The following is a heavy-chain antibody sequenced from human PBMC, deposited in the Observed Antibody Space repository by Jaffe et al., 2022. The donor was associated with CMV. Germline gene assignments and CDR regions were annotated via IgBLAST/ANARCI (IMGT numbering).Heavy chain of an antibody. D-gene: IGHD3-10*01. CDR1: GFTFSNAW. CDR2: IKSKTDGGTT. CDR3: TTDSHPALVWFGDWKSYYYMDV. V-gene: IGHV3-15*01. J-gene: IGHJ6*03. Sequence: EVQLVESGGGLVKPGGSLRLSCAASGFTFSNAWMSWVRQAPGKGLEWVGRIKSKTDGGTTDYAAPVKGRFTISRDDSKNTLYLQMNSLKTEDTAVYYCTTDSHPALVWFGDWKSYYYMDVWGKGTTVTVSS.